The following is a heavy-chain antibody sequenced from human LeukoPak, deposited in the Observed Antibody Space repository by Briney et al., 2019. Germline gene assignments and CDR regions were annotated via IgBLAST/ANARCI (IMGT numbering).Heavy chain of an antibody. V-gene: IGHV1-2*02. D-gene: IGHD3-10*01. CDR2: FNANSGGT. J-gene: IGHJ6*03. CDR3: ARGTMVRGVKGYYYYMDV. Sequence: ASVKVSCKASGYTVTVYYMHWVRRAPGQALGWMGWFNANSGGTNYTQKFKGRVTMSRDTSISTSYMELSRLRSDDTAVYYCARGTMVRGVKGYYYYMDVWGKGTTVTVSS. CDR1: GYTVTVYY.